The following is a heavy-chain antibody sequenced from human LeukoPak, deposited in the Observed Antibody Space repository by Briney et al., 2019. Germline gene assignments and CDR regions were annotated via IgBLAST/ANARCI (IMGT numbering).Heavy chain of an antibody. J-gene: IGHJ4*02. CDR1: GVSITSRNYY. CDR3: ARGLNYAGSGYYFDS. V-gene: IGHV4-39*07. D-gene: IGHD3-22*01. CDR2: IYYNGDT. Sequence: SETLSLTCAVSGVSITSRNYYWLWLRQPPGKGLEWIGSIYYNGDTYYNLSLKSRVTISVDTSKYQCSLRLSSVTAADTAVYYCARGLNYAGSGYYFDSWGPGTVVTVSS.